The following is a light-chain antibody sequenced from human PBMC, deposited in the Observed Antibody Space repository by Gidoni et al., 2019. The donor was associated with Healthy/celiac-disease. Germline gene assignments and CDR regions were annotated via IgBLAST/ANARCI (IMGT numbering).Light chain of an antibody. J-gene: IGKJ4*02. CDR3: QQYNHWPLT. CDR1: QSVSSN. V-gene: IGKV3-15*01. CDR2: GAS. Sequence: EIGMPHSAATLSVSPGERAPLACRASQSVSSNLAWYQQKPGQPPTHLIYGASTRATDIPARFSGSGSGTEGTRTISRWQSEDFGVYYCQQYNHWPLTFGGGTKVEIK.